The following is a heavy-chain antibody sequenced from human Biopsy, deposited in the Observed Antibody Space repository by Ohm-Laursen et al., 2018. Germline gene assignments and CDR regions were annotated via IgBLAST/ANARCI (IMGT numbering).Heavy chain of an antibody. D-gene: IGHD6-19*01. CDR1: GYSFTSYY. V-gene: IGHV1-46*01. CDR2: INPSGSTT. Sequence: ASVKVSCNASGYSFTSYYMHWVRQAPGQGLEWMGMINPSGSTTSYPQIFQGRVTMTRDTSKSTVHMELSSLRSADTAVYFCARNTGWYGDLYYFDYWGQGTLVTVSS. J-gene: IGHJ4*02. CDR3: ARNTGWYGDLYYFDY.